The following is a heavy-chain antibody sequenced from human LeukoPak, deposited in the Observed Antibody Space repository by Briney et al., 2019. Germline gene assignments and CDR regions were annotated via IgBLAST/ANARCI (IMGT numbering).Heavy chain of an antibody. J-gene: IGHJ4*02. V-gene: IGHV4-59*01. CDR2: IYYSGTT. Sequence: PSETLSLTCTVSGGSISSYYWSWIRQSPGKGLEWIGYIYYSGTTNYNPSFKSRVTISVDTSKSQFSLKLRSVTAADTAVYYCAREGNWNDGSDYWGQGTLVTVSS. CDR1: GGSISSYY. CDR3: AREGNWNDGSDY. D-gene: IGHD1-20*01.